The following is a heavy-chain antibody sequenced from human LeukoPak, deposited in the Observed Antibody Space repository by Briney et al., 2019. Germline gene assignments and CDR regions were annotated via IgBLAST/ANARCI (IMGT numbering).Heavy chain of an antibody. J-gene: IGHJ6*03. CDR2: ISYDGSNK. CDR1: GFTFSNYA. CDR3: ARDGGCVTSCPHEYYYYYMDV. V-gene: IGHV3-30*01. Sequence: GGSLRLSCAASGFTFSNYALHWVRQAPGKGLEWVAIISYDGSNKYYADSVKGRFTISRDNSKNTLYLQMNSLRAEDTAVYYCARDGGCVTSCPHEYYYYYMDVWGKGTTVTVSS. D-gene: IGHD2-2*01.